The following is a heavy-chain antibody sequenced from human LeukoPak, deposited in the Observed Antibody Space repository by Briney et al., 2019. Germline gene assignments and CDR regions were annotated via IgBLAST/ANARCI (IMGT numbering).Heavy chain of an antibody. D-gene: IGHD3-3*01. V-gene: IGHV4-4*07. CDR1: GGSISSYY. Sequence: SETLSLTCTVSGGSISSYYWSWIRQPAGKGLEWIGRIYTSGSTNYNPSLKSRVTMSVDTSKNQFSLKLSSVTAADTAVYYCARGYDFWSGYYTYGMDVWGQGTTVTVSS. CDR3: ARGYDFWSGYYTYGMDV. J-gene: IGHJ6*02. CDR2: IYTSGST.